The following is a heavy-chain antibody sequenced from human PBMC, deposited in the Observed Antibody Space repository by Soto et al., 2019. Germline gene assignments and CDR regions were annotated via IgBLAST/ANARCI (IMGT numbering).Heavy chain of an antibody. D-gene: IGHD4-4*01. CDR1: GGSISSYY. V-gene: IGHV4-59*01. J-gene: IGHJ6*02. CDR2: IYYSGST. CDR3: ARXGPAVTTRYYYYYGMDV. Sequence: SETLSLTCTVSGGSISSYYWSWIRQPPGKGLEWIGYIYYSGSTNYNPSLKSRVTISVDTSKNQFSLKLSSVTAADTAVYYCARXGPAVTTRYYYYYGMDVWGQGTTVTVSS.